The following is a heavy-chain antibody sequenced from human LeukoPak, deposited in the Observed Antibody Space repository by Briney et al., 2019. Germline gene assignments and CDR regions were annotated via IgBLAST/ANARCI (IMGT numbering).Heavy chain of an antibody. CDR1: GYTFTSYY. CDR3: AREVVGDYYDSSGSTGAHAFDI. V-gene: IGHV1-46*01. Sequence: SVKVSCKASGYTFTSYYMHWVRQAPGQGLEWMGIINLSGGSTSYAQKFQGRVTMTRDTSTSTVYMELSSLRSEDTAVYYCAREVVGDYYDSSGSTGAHAFDIWGQGTMVTVSS. CDR2: INLSGGST. J-gene: IGHJ3*02. D-gene: IGHD3-22*01.